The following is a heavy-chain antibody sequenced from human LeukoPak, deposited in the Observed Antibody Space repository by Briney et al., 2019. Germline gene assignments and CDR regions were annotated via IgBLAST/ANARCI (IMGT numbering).Heavy chain of an antibody. D-gene: IGHD3-10*01. CDR2: IYYSGST. Sequence: PSETLSLTCAVSGGSISSYYWSWIRQPPGKGLEWIGYIYYSGSTNYNPSLKSRVTISVDTSKNQFSQKLSSVTAADTAVYYCARTTMVRGTYYMDVWGKGTTVTISS. J-gene: IGHJ6*03. V-gene: IGHV4-59*01. CDR1: GGSISSYY. CDR3: ARTTMVRGTYYMDV.